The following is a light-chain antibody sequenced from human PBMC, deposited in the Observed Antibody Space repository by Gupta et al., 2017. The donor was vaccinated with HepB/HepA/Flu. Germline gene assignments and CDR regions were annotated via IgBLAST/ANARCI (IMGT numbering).Light chain of an antibody. CDR2: GAS. CDR1: QSVSSK. Sequence: IVMTQSPASLSVSPGERATISCRASQSVSSKLAWYQQRPGKAPRLLIYGASTRESGVPARFSGSGSGTEFTLTISSLQPEDFAVYHCQQENRCPRTFGQGTQVEIK. V-gene: IGKV3-15*01. J-gene: IGKJ5*01. CDR3: QQENRCPRT.